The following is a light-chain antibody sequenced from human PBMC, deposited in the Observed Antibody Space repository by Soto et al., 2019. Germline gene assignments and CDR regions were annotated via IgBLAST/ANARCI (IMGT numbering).Light chain of an antibody. V-gene: IGKV1-39*01. J-gene: IGKJ4*01. CDR3: QQSHTSPLT. CDR2: AVS. Sequence: DIQMTQSPSSLSASVGDRVTITCRASRRIDSYVNWYQHKPGKAPQLLIYAVSSLQSGVPSRFRGSGSGTEFTITINNFQTEDFAHYYCQQSHTSPLTFGGGTKV. CDR1: RRIDSY.